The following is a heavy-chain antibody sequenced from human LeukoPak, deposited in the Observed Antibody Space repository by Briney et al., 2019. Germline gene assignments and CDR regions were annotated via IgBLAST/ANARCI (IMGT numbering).Heavy chain of an antibody. D-gene: IGHD4-23*01. CDR2: VYHSGST. CDR1: GYSIMSTFY. V-gene: IGHV4-38-2*02. Sequence: PSETLSLTCTVSGYSIMSTFYWGWIRQSPGKGPEWIGNVYHSGSTYSNPSLRSRVTISVDTSKNEFSLKLSSVTAVDTAVYYCARVSDDELGGNSGAIYFESWGQGTLVTVSS. CDR3: ARVSDDELGGNSGAIYFES. J-gene: IGHJ4*02.